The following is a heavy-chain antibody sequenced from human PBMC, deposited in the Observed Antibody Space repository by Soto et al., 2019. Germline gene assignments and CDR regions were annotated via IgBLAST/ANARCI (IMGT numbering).Heavy chain of an antibody. CDR2: IFSTGRT. CDR1: GASLLSSY. J-gene: IGHJ4*02. Sequence: VQLQESGPGLVKPSETLSLSCTVSGASLLSSYWSWVRQPAGKGLEWIGHIFSTGRTSYNPSLKNLLTLSIDTSKNLFSLNLSSVTAADTAVYYCAKGWDEKYFDSWGQGSLVTVSS. CDR3: AKGWDEKYFDS. V-gene: IGHV4-4*07. D-gene: IGHD1-26*01.